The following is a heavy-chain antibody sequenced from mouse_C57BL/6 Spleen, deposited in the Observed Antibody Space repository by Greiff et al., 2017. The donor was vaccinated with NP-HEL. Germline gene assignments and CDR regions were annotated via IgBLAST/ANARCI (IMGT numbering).Heavy chain of an antibody. Sequence: QVQLQQSGPELVKPGASVKISCKASGYAFSSSWMNWVKQRPGKGLEWIGRIYPGDGDTNYNGKFKGKATLTADKSSSTAYMQLSSLTSEDSAVYFCASRTPGSSPFAYWGQGTLVTVSA. CDR3: ASRTPGSSPFAY. CDR2: IYPGDGDT. D-gene: IGHD1-1*01. J-gene: IGHJ3*01. CDR1: GYAFSSSW. V-gene: IGHV1-82*01.